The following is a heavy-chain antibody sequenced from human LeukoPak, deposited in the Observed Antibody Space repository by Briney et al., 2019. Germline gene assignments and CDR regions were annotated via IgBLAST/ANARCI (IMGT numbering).Heavy chain of an antibody. CDR1: GFTFSSYG. V-gene: IGHV3-30*18. J-gene: IGHJ6*02. Sequence: GGSLRLSCAASGFTFSSYGMNWVRQAPGKGLEWVAVISYDGSNKYYADFVKGRFTISRDSSKDTLYLQMNRLRAEDTAVYYCAKDYMVRGYDYYYGMDVWGQGTTVTVSS. D-gene: IGHD3-10*01. CDR3: AKDYMVRGYDYYYGMDV. CDR2: ISYDGSNK.